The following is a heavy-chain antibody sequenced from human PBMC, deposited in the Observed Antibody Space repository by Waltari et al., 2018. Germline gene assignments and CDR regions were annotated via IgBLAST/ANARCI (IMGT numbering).Heavy chain of an antibody. CDR2: IRGSGGST. CDR3: AKSSNWNYMSWFDP. V-gene: IGHV3-23*01. D-gene: IGHD1-7*01. J-gene: IGHJ5*02. Sequence: EVQLLESGGGLVQPGGSLRLSCAASGFTFSSYAMSWVRQAPGKGLEGVSAIRGSGGSTYYADSVKGRFTISRDNSKNTLYLQMNSLRAEDTAVYYCAKSSNWNYMSWFDPWGQGTLVTVSS. CDR1: GFTFSSYA.